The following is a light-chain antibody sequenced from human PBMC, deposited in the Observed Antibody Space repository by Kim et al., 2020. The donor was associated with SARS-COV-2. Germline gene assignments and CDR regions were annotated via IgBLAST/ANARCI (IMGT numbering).Light chain of an antibody. CDR1: QSVSSY. V-gene: IGKV3-20*01. CDR2: GAS. CDR3: QQYGNSRT. J-gene: IGKJ1*01. Sequence: SLTPRERATLSCRACQSVSSYLAWYQQKPGQAPRLLLNGASSRATGIPDRFSGSGSGTDFTLTISRLEPEDFAVYYCQQYGNSRTFGQGTKVDIK.